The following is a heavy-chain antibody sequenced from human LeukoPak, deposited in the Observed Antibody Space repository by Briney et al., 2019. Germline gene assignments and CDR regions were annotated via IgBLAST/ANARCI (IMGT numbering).Heavy chain of an antibody. CDR1: GGSINSGGYY. CDR3: ARAVVPAAIWYMDV. Sequence: PSETLSLTCTVSGGSINSGGYYWSWIRQPPGKGLEWIGYIYQSGSTYYNPSLKSRVTISVDTSKNQFSLKLSSVTAADTAVYYCARAVVPAAIWYMDVWGKGTTVTVSS. V-gene: IGHV4-30-2*01. D-gene: IGHD2-2*01. CDR2: IYQSGST. J-gene: IGHJ6*03.